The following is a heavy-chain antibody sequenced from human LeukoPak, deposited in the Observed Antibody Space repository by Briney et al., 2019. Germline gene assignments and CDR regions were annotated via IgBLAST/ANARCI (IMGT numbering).Heavy chain of an antibody. J-gene: IGHJ4*02. CDR2: IYYSGGT. D-gene: IGHD3-22*01. Sequence: SETLFLICTVCDAYIITYYWGWIRQHVGKEREWIGRIYYSGGTDYNHSLRSRLTISVDTSKNQFSLKLRSVTAADTAVYYCARESKIYDGDGYYLYYWGQGTLVTVSS. V-gene: IGHV4-4*07. CDR3: ARESKIYDGDGYYLYY. CDR1: DAYIITYY.